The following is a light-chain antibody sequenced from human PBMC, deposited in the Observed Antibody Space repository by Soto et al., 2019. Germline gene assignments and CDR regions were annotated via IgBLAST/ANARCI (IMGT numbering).Light chain of an antibody. J-gene: IGKJ4*01. CDR2: GAS. CDR1: QSVSSSY. CDR3: QQYNNWPRPT. Sequence: EIVLTQSPGTLSLSPWERATLSCRASQSVSSSYLAWYQQKPGQAPRLLIYGASSRATGIPDRFSGSGSGTDFTLTISRLEPEDFAVYYCQQYNNWPRPTFGGGTKVDIK. V-gene: IGKV3-20*01.